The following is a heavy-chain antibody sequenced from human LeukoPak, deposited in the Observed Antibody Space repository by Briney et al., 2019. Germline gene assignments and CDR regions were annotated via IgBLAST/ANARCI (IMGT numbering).Heavy chain of an antibody. CDR1: GFTFSSYA. CDR3: ARVSYSYGPR. Sequence: GGSLRLSCAASGFTFSSYAMHWVRQAPGKGLEWVAVISYDGSNKYYADSVKGRFTISRDNSKNTLYLQMNSLRAEDTAVYYCARVSYSYGPRWGQGTLVTVSS. D-gene: IGHD5-18*01. J-gene: IGHJ4*02. V-gene: IGHV3-30*04. CDR2: ISYDGSNK.